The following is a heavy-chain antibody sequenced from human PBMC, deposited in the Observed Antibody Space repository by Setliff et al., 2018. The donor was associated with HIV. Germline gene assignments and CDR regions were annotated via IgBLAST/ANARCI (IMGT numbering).Heavy chain of an antibody. V-gene: IGHV1-18*04. CDR2: TYIGAT. CDR3: VRGTGGLDS. CDR1: GYTFTSYG. J-gene: IGHJ4*02. D-gene: IGHD1-1*01. Sequence: ASVKVSCKASGYTFTSYGMNWVRQAPGQGLEWMGWTYIGATNYAQKFRDRLTVSRDNARNMVFLQMNNLRAEDSGVYYCVRGTGGLDSWGQGTLVTVSS.